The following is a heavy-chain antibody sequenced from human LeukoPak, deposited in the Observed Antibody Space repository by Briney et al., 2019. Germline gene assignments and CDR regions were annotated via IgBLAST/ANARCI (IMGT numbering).Heavy chain of an antibody. D-gene: IGHD5-24*01. CDR2: IYSSGGNI. CDR3: AREGADGYNVGFDY. V-gene: IGHV3-48*03. CDR1: GFTFSSYE. Sequence: QPGGSLRLSCAASGFTFSSYEMNWVRQAPGKGLEWVSYIYSSGGNIYYADPVKGRFTIPRDNAKNSLYLQMNSLRVEDTAVYYCAREGADGYNVGFDYWGQGTLVTVSS. J-gene: IGHJ4*02.